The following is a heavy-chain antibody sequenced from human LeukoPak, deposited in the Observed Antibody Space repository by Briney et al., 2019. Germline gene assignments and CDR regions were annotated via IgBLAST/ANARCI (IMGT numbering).Heavy chain of an antibody. Sequence: PSETLSLTCTVSGYSISSSSYCWGWIRQPPGKGLEWIGSIYYSGSTYYNPSLKSRVTISVDTSKNQFSLKLSSVTAADTAVYYCARTIAVAGTLTVDYWGQGTLVTVSS. CDR3: ARTIAVAGTLTVDY. D-gene: IGHD6-19*01. CDR2: IYYSGST. J-gene: IGHJ4*02. V-gene: IGHV4-39*07. CDR1: GYSISSSSYC.